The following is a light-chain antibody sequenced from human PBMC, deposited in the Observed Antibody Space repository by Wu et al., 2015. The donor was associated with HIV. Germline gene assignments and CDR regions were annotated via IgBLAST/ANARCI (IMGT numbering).Light chain of an antibody. J-gene: IGKJ3*01. CDR1: QSLSA. CDR2: GAF. CDR3: QQYDTSPV. V-gene: IGKV3-20*01. Sequence: EIVLTQSPDTLSLSPGESATLSCRTSQSLSAVAWYQHKPGQAPRLLMYGAFNRATGIPDRFSGSGSGTDFSLTISRLEPEDFAVYYCQQYDTSPVFGPGTKVTIK.